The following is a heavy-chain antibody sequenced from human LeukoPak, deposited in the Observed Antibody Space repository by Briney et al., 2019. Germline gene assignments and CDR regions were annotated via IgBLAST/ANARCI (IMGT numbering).Heavy chain of an antibody. V-gene: IGHV1-2*02. CDR2: INPNSGGT. CDR3: ARGRVGRARYGSGSYFLFDP. D-gene: IGHD3-10*01. J-gene: IGHJ5*02. Sequence: ASVKVSCKASGYTFTGYYMHWVRQAPGQGLEWMGWINPNSGGTNYAQKFQGRVTITADESTSTAYMELSSLRSEDTAVYYCARGRVGRARYGSGSYFLFDPWGQGTLVTVSS. CDR1: GYTFTGYY.